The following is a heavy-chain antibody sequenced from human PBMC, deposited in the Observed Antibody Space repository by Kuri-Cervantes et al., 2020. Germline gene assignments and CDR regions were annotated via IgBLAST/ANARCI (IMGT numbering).Heavy chain of an antibody. V-gene: IGHV3-21*04. CDR2: ISSSSSYI. D-gene: IGHD3-16*01. J-gene: IGHJ4*02. CDR1: GFTFSSYS. CDR3: ARDLTSWGGGYDY. Sequence: ESLKISCAASGFTFSSYSMNWVRQAPGKGLEWVSSISSSSSYIYYADSVKGRFTISRDNAKNTLYLQMNSLRAEDTAVYYCARDLTSWGGGYDYWGQGTLVTVSS.